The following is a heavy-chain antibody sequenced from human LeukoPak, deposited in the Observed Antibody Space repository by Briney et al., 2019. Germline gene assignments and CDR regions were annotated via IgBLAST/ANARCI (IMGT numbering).Heavy chain of an antibody. J-gene: IGHJ6*03. V-gene: IGHV4-4*07. D-gene: IGHD3-10*01. CDR3: ARRVVRGVSYYYYYMDV. Sequence: PSETLSLTCTVSGGSISIYYWNWIRQPAGKGLEWIGRIYTSGSTKYNPSLKSRVTMSVDTSKNQFSLELSSVTAADTAVYYCARRVVRGVSYYYYYMDVWGKGTTVTISS. CDR2: IYTSGST. CDR1: GGSISIYY.